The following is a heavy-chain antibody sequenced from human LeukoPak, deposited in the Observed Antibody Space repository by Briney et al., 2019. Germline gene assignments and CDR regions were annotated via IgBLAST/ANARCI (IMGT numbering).Heavy chain of an antibody. V-gene: IGHV3-7*01. D-gene: IGHD3-16*01. CDR3: ARMWGIPRGTLDP. CDR2: IKPDEGEK. J-gene: IGHJ5*02. CDR1: GFTFSSDW. Sequence: SGGSLRLSCAASGFTFSSDWMIWVRQAPGKGLEWVANIKPDEGEKYYVESVKGRFTVCRDNAKNSQYQQMNSLRADATAVYYCARMWGIPRGTLDPWGQGTLVTVSS.